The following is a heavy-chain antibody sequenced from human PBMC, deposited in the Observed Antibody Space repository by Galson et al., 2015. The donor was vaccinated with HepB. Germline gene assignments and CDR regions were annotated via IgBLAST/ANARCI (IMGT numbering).Heavy chain of an antibody. V-gene: IGHV6-1*01. CDR2: TYYRSEWFY. J-gene: IGHJ4*02. CDR1: GDSVSGHTAV. D-gene: IGHD1-1*01. Sequence: CAISGDSVSGHTAVWNWIRQSPSRGLEWLGRTYYRSEWFYEYAASVKSRITINPDTSKNQISLQLKSVTPEDTAVYYCAGDLGTSIGGYDYCGQGTLVTVSS. CDR3: AGDLGTSIGGYDY.